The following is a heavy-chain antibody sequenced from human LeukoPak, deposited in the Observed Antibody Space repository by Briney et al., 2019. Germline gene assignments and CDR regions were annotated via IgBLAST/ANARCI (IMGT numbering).Heavy chain of an antibody. V-gene: IGHV3-48*04. D-gene: IGHD6-13*01. CDR1: GFTFSRYS. Sequence: GGSLRLSCAASGFTFSRYSMNWVRQAPGKGLGWVSYISRSSSTIHYADSVKGRFTISRDNAKSSLFLQMNSLRAEDTALYHCARRGIAAADGYFDLWGRGTLVTVSS. CDR2: ISRSSSTI. CDR3: ARRGIAAADGYFDL. J-gene: IGHJ2*01.